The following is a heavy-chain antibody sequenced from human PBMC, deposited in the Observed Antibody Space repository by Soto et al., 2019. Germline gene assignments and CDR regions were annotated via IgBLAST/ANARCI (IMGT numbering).Heavy chain of an antibody. J-gene: IGHJ4*02. CDR1: GFTFSSYS. CDR3: ARDRRCSGGSCFDY. V-gene: IGHV3-21*01. CDR2: ISSSSSYI. Sequence: EVQLVESGGGLVKPGGSLRLSCAASGFTFSSYSMNWVRQAPGKGLEWVSSISSSSSYIYYADSVKGRFTISRDNAKNSLYRQINSLRAEDTAVYYCARDRRCSGGSCFDYWGQGTRVTVSS. D-gene: IGHD2-15*01.